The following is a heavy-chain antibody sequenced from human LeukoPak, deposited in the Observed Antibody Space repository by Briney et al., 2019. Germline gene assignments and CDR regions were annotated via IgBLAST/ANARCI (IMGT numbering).Heavy chain of an antibody. CDR2: INHSGST. CDR3: ARGRMVYARHLPFDC. V-gene: IGHV4-34*01. J-gene: IGHJ4*02. D-gene: IGHD2-8*01. CDR1: GGSLRGYY. Sequence: SETLSLTCAVYGGSLRGYYWSWIRQPPGKGLEWIGEINHSGSTNYNPSLKSRVTISVDTSKNQFSLKLSSVTAADTAVYYCARGRMVYARHLPFDCWGQGTLVTVSS.